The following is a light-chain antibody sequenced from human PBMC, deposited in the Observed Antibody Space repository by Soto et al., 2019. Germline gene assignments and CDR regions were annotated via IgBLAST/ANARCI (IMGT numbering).Light chain of an antibody. CDR2: AAS. Sequence: DIQMTQSPSSLPASVGDRVTITCRASQSISTYLNWYQQRPGKAPKLLIYAASNLQSGVTSRFSGSGSGTDFTLTISSLQPEDVATYYCKQSYGSSPLTFGGGTKVEIK. CDR3: KQSYGSSPLT. V-gene: IGKV1-39*01. J-gene: IGKJ4*01. CDR1: QSISTY.